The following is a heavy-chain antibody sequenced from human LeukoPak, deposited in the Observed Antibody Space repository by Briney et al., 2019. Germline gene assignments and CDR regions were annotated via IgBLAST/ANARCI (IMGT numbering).Heavy chain of an antibody. V-gene: IGHV4-39*07. D-gene: IGHD5-18*01. CDR2: IYYSGST. J-gene: IGHJ4*02. Sequence: PSETLSLTCTVSGGSISSSSYYWGWIRQPPGKGLEWIGSIYYSGSTYYNPSPKSRVTISVDTSKNQFSLKLSSVTAADTAVYYCARERVDTAMVGDGFDYWGQGTLVTVSS. CDR3: ARERVDTAMVGDGFDY. CDR1: GGSISSSSYY.